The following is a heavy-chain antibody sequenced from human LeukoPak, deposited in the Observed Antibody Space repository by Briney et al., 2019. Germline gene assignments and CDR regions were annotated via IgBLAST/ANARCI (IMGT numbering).Heavy chain of an antibody. Sequence: GGSLRLSCAASGFTFSSYGMHWVRQAPGKGLEWVAFIRYDGSNKYYADSVKGRFTISRDNSKNTLYLQMSSLRAEDTAVYYCAKGRYCSGGSCYGDYFDYWGQGTLVTVSS. CDR2: IRYDGSNK. J-gene: IGHJ4*02. CDR3: AKGRYCSGGSCYGDYFDY. D-gene: IGHD2-15*01. CDR1: GFTFSSYG. V-gene: IGHV3-30*02.